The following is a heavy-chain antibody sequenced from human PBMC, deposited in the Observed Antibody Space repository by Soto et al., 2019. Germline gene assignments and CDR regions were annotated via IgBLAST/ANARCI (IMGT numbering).Heavy chain of an antibody. V-gene: IGHV1-69*13. D-gene: IGHD1-7*01. CDR2: IIPIFGTA. J-gene: IGHJ4*02. Sequence: ASVKVSCKASGYTFTSYGISWVRQAPGQGLEWMGGIIPIFGTANYAQKFQGRVTITADESTSTAYMELSSLRSEDTAVYYCARDRIGGTGTLFDYWGQGTLVTVSS. CDR3: ARDRIGGTGTLFDY. CDR1: GYTFTSYG.